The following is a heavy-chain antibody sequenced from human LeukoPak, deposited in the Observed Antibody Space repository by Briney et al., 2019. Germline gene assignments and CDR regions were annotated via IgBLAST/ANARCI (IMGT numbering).Heavy chain of an antibody. J-gene: IGHJ4*02. D-gene: IGHD3-10*01. CDR2: IYHSGST. V-gene: IGHV4-4*02. CDR1: GGSISSSNW. Sequence: PSETPSLTCAVSGGSISSSNWWSWVRQPPGKGLEWIGEIYHSGSTNYNPSLKSRVTISVDTSKNQFSLKLSSVTAADSAVYYCASLDLRQSYYVDYWGQGTLVTVSS. CDR3: ASLDLRQSYYVDY.